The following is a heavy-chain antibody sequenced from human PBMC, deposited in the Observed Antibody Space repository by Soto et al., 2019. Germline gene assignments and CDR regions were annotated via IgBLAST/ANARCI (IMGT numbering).Heavy chain of an antibody. V-gene: IGHV1-3*01. CDR2: INAGNGNT. CDR3: ARDRITMVRGKDYYYMDV. J-gene: IGHJ6*03. CDR1: GYTFTSYA. D-gene: IGHD3-10*01. Sequence: ASVKVSCKASGYTFTSYAMHWLRQAPGQRLEWMGWINAGNGNTKYSQKFQGRVTITRDTSASTAYMELSSLRSEDTAVYYCARDRITMVRGKDYYYMDVWGKGTTVTVSS.